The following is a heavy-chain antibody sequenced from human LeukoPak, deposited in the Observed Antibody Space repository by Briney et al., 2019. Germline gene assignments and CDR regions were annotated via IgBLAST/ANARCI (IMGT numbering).Heavy chain of an antibody. CDR3: ARGLSHSKDI. V-gene: IGHV4-4*07. Sequence: PSETLSLTCTVSSGSISNYYWSWIRQPAGKGLEWIGRVYTSGNTNYNPSLKSRVTMSVDTSKNQFSLKLTSVTAADTAVYYCARGLSHSKDIWGQGTMVTVSS. CDR1: SGSISNYY. CDR2: VYTSGNT. J-gene: IGHJ3*02.